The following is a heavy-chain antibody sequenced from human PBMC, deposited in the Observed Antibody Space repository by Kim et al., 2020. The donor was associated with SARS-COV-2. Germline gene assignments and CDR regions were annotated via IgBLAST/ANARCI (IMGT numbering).Heavy chain of an antibody. D-gene: IGHD1-26*01. CDR3: AKDRGGSTALGYGMDV. V-gene: IGHV3-33*06. J-gene: IGHJ6*02. Sequence: SVKGRFTIARDNSKNTLYLQMNSLRAEDTAVYYCAKDRGGSTALGYGMDVWGQGTTVTVSS.